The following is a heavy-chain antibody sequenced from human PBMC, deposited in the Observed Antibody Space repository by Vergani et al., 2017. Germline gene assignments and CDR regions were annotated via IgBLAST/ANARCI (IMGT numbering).Heavy chain of an antibody. J-gene: IGHJ3*01. D-gene: IGHD2-2*01. V-gene: IGHV3-11*04. Sequence: QVQLVESGGGLVKPGGSLRLSCAASGFTFSDYYMSWIRQAPGKGLEWVSYFSTSGSTIYYADSVKGRFTISRDNAKNSLYLQMDSLRAEDTAVYYCAREYSSTSGRAFDFWGQGTKVTVSS. CDR3: AREYSSTSGRAFDF. CDR1: GFTFSDYY. CDR2: FSTSGSTI.